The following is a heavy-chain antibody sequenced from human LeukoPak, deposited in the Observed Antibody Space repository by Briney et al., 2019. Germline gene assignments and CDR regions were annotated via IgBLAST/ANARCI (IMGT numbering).Heavy chain of an antibody. CDR1: GFTFSSYG. V-gene: IGHV3-33*01. CDR3: ARDGIAAAGQYYCYGMDV. J-gene: IGHJ6*02. CDR2: MCYDGDNK. Sequence: SLRLSCAASGFTFSSYGMHWVRQAPGKGLEWVAAMCYDGDNKYYADSVKGRFTISRDNSKNTLYLQMNSLRAEDTAVYYCARDGIAAAGQYYCYGMDVWGQGTTVTVSS. D-gene: IGHD6-13*01.